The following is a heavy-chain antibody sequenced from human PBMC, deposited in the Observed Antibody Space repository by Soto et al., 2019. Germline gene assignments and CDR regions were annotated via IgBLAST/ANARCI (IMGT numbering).Heavy chain of an antibody. J-gene: IGHJ4*02. Sequence: RASVKVFCKASGYTFTGYYMHWVRQAPGQGLEWMGWINPNSGGTNYAQKFQGWVTMTRDTSISTAYMELSRLRSDDTAVYYCARDGVKEYSGYDPYFDYWGQGTLVTVSS. D-gene: IGHD5-12*01. CDR3: ARDGVKEYSGYDPYFDY. CDR1: GYTFTGYY. CDR2: INPNSGGT. V-gene: IGHV1-2*04.